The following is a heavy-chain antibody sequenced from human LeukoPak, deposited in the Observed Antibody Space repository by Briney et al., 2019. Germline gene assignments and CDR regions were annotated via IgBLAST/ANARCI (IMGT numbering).Heavy chain of an antibody. Sequence: SETLSLTCTVSGYSISSGYYWGWIRQPPGKGLEWIGYIYYSGSTNYNPSLKSRVTISVDTSKNQFSLKLSSVTAADTAVYYCARADPFNPPWYFDLWGRGTLVTVSS. J-gene: IGHJ2*01. V-gene: IGHV4-61*01. D-gene: IGHD2/OR15-2a*01. CDR3: ARADPFNPPWYFDL. CDR2: IYYSGST. CDR1: GYSISSGYY.